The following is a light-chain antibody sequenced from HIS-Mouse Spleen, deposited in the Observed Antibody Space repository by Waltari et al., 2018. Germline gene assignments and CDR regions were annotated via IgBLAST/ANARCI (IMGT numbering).Light chain of an antibody. Sequence: QSVLTQPPSASGTPGQRVTISCSGSSSNIGSNTVNWYQQLPGTAPKLLIYSNNQRPSGVSNRFSGSKSGNTASLTISGLQAEDEADYYCSSYTSSSTLVVFGGGTKLTVL. CDR2: SNN. CDR3: SSYTSSSTLVV. CDR1: SSNIGSNT. J-gene: IGLJ2*01. V-gene: IGLV1-44*01.